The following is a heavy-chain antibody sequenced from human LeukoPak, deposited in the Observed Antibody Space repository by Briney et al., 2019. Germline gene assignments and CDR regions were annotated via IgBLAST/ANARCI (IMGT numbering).Heavy chain of an antibody. D-gene: IGHD2-21*02. Sequence: GGSLRLSCAASGFTFSNYWMHWVRRVPGEGLVWVSRINSDGSSTTFADSVKGRFTISRDNAKNALYLQMNSLRAEDTAVYYCAQAASCGGDCSSSYLQHWGQGALVTVSS. CDR3: AQAASCGGDCSSSYLQH. V-gene: IGHV3-74*03. CDR1: GFTFSNYW. J-gene: IGHJ1*01. CDR2: INSDGSST.